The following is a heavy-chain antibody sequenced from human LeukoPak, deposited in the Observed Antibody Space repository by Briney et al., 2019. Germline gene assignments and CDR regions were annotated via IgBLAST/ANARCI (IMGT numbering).Heavy chain of an antibody. CDR1: GGSISSYY. Sequence: SETLSLTCTVSGGSISSYYWSWIRQPPGKGLEWIGYIYYSGSTNYNPSLKSRVTISIDTSKNQFSLKLSSVTAADAAVYYCARDRYYDILTGYSNYYGMDVWGQGTTVTVSS. CDR2: IYYSGST. V-gene: IGHV4-59*01. D-gene: IGHD3-9*01. J-gene: IGHJ6*02. CDR3: ARDRYYDILTGYSNYYGMDV.